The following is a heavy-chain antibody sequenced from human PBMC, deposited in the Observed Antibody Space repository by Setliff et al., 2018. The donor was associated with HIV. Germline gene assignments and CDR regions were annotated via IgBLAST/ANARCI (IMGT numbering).Heavy chain of an antibody. CDR1: GGSISGYY. CDR2: IYYSGRT. CDR3: ARGWELLPYWALNV. Sequence: PSETLSLTCTVSGGSISGYYWNWIRQPPGKGLEWIGYIYYSGRTDYNPSLRRRASISLDTSKNQFSLKLNSVTAADSAIYYCARGWELLPYWALNVWGKGTTVTVSS. V-gene: IGHV4-59*01. D-gene: IGHD2-15*01. J-gene: IGHJ6*04.